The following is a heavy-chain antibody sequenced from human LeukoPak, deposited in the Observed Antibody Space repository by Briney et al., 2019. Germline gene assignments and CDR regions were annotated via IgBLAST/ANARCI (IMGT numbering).Heavy chain of an antibody. CDR2: ISWNSGSI. CDR1: GFTFDDYA. V-gene: IGHV3-9*01. CDR3: ASGVYLNY. Sequence: GGSLRLSCAASGFTFDDYAMHWVRQAPGKGLEWVSGISWNSGSIGYADSVKGRFTVSRDNAKKSLYLQMDSLTAADTALYFCASGVYLNYWGQGTPVTVSS. D-gene: IGHD2-8*01. J-gene: IGHJ4*02.